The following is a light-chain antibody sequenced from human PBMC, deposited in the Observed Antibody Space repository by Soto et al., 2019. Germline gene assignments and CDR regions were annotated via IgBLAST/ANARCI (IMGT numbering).Light chain of an antibody. CDR2: GAS. CDR3: QQYNNWPRT. Sequence: EIVLTQSPAPLSVSPGERATLSCRANQSVSSNLAWYQQKPGQAPRLLIYGASTRATGIPARFSGSGSGTEFTLTISSLQSEDFAVYYCQQYNNWPRTFGQGTKVDIK. V-gene: IGKV3-15*01. J-gene: IGKJ1*01. CDR1: QSVSSN.